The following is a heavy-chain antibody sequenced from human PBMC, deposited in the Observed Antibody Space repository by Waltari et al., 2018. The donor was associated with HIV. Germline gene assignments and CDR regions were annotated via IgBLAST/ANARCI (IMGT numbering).Heavy chain of an antibody. J-gene: IGHJ2*01. CDR1: VLTPGAVG. CDR3: VRRGWLERVWYVDV. CDR2: ISWNSGNR. D-gene: IGHD6-19*01. Sequence: VHLGAAGGRSGPPGGEERRCMAALVLTPGAVGPPRVRHGPGKGLEWGGSISWNSGNRGDADSVKGRFTISRDSAKNSLYLQMNCLRLEDTALYYCVRRGWLERVWYVDVWGRGTLVTVS. V-gene: IGHV3-9*02.